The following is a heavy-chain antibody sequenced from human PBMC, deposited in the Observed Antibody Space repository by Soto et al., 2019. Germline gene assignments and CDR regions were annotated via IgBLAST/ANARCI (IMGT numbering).Heavy chain of an antibody. D-gene: IGHD5-18*01. CDR2: IYYSGST. CDR3: AKDYSRVTTVAFDI. CDR1: GGSISSGGYY. Sequence: SETLSLTCTVSGGSISSGGYYWSWIRQHPGKGLEWIGYIYYSGSTYYNPSLKSRVTISVDTSKNQFSLKLSSVTAADTAVYYCAKDYSRVTTVAFDIWGQGTMVTVSS. V-gene: IGHV4-31*03. J-gene: IGHJ3*02.